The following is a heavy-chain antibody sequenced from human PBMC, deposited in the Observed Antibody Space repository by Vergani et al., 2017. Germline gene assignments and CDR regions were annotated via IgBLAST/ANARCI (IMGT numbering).Heavy chain of an antibody. CDR3: AKAPGIAAAGSDY. J-gene: IGHJ4*02. V-gene: IGHV1-18*01. Sequence: QVRLVQSGPEVKKLGASVKVSCKTYDYAFTSYGVTWVRQAPGQVFEWMGWISAYNGNTRHAEILQDRLTMTIDKSTNTAYMELTGLRSDDTAVYYCAKAPGIAAAGSDYWGQGTLVTVSS. CDR2: ISAYNGNT. D-gene: IGHD6-13*01. CDR1: DYAFTSYG.